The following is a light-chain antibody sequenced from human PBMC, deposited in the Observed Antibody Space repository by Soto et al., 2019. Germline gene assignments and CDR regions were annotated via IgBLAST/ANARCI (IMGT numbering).Light chain of an antibody. CDR3: QHYNSYSEA. CDR2: KAS. J-gene: IGKJ1*01. V-gene: IGKV1-5*03. CDR1: QTISSW. Sequence: EIQMTQYPSTRSGSVVDRVTITCLASQTISSWLASYQQKPGKAPKLLIYKASTLKSGVPSRFSGSGSGTEFTLTISSLQPDDFATYYCQHYNSYSEAFGQGTKVDIK.